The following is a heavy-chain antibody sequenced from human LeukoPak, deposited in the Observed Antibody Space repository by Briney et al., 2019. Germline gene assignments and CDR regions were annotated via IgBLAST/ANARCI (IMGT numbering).Heavy chain of an antibody. V-gene: IGHV1-2*02. Sequence: ASVKVSCKASGYTFTGYYMHWVRQAPGQGLEWMGWINPNSGGTNYAQKFQGRVTMTTDTSTSTVYMELRSLRSDDTAVYYCARDDNYRSGQPDDWGQGTLDTVS. D-gene: IGHD3-10*01. J-gene: IGHJ4*02. CDR3: ARDDNYRSGQPDD. CDR1: GYTFTGYY. CDR2: INPNSGGT.